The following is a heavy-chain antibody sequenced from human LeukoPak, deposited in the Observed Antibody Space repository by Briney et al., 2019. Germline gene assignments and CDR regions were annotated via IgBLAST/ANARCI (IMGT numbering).Heavy chain of an antibody. V-gene: IGHV4-59*01. Sequence: SESLSLTCTVSGGSISTYYWSWIRQSPGKGLEWVGYIYYSGSAKYNPSLKSEVTISVETSKNHCSLKRRSVTAADPARFYVARSYGSENYFDYWGQGTLVTVSS. J-gene: IGHJ4*02. CDR2: IYYSGSA. D-gene: IGHD3-10*01. CDR1: GGSISTYY. CDR3: ARSYGSENYFDY.